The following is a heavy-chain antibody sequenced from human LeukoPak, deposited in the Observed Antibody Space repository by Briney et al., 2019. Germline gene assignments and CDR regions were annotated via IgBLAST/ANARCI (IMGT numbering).Heavy chain of an antibody. V-gene: IGHV3-30-3*01. CDR1: GFTFSSYA. CDR3: ARVAHSLGYCSGGSCYDAFDI. Sequence: PGGSLRLSCAASGFTFSSYAMHWVRQAPGKGLEWVAVISYDGSNKYYADSVKGRFTISRDNSKNTLYLQMNSLRAEDTAVYYCARVAHSLGYCSGGSCYDAFDIWGQGTMVTVSS. J-gene: IGHJ3*02. D-gene: IGHD2-15*01. CDR2: ISYDGSNK.